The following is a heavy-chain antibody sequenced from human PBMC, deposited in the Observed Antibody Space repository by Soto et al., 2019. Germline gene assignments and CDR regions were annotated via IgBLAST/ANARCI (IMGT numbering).Heavy chain of an antibody. CDR2: INPSGGST. D-gene: IGHD3-10*01. J-gene: IGHJ5*02. Sequence: ASVKVSCKASGYTFTSYYMHWVRQAPGQGLEWMGIINPSGGSTSYAQKFQGRVTMTRDTSTSTVYMELSSLRSEDTAVYYCASDWAPNYYGSGSYYPYNWFERWGKGTLVTVSA. CDR3: ASDWAPNYYGSGSYYPYNWFER. V-gene: IGHV1-46*01. CDR1: GYTFTSYY.